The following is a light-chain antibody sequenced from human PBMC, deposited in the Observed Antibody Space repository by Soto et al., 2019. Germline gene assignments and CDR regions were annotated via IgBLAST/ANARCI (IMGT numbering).Light chain of an antibody. Sequence: QSVLTQPASVSGSPGQSIAISCTGTSSDVDGNNSDSWYQQHPGKAPKLMIYNVSNRPSGVSDRFSGSKSGNTASLTISGLQAEDEADYYCRSYTSSNTYVFGNGTKVTVL. CDR2: NVS. CDR3: RSYTSSNTYV. CDR1: SSDVDGNNS. J-gene: IGLJ1*01. V-gene: IGLV2-14*03.